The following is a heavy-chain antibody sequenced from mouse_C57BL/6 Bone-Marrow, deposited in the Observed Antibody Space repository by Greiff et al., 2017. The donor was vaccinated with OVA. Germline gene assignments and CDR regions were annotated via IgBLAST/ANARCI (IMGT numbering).Heavy chain of an antibody. CDR3: ARDPDYGSSSYFDY. Sequence: ESGPGLVKPSQSLSLTCSVTGYSITSGYYWNWIRQFPGNKLEWMGYIRYDGSTNYNPSLKNRISITRDTSKNQFFLKLNSVTTEDTATYYCARDPDYGSSSYFDYWGQGTTLTVSS. V-gene: IGHV3-6*01. J-gene: IGHJ2*01. CDR2: IRYDGST. CDR1: GYSITSGYY. D-gene: IGHD1-1*01.